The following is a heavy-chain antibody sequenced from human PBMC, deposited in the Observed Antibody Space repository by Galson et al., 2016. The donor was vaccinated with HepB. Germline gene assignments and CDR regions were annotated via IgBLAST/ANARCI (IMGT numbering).Heavy chain of an antibody. CDR2: IFGSGGST. Sequence: SLRLSCAASGFIFSSYAMSWVRQAPGKGLEWVSGIFGSGGSTFYADSVKGRFTISRDNSKNTLYLQLNSLRAEDTAVYYCAREDPNIAVAALDYWGQGTLVTVSS. CDR1: GFIFSSYA. V-gene: IGHV3-23*01. J-gene: IGHJ4*02. CDR3: AREDPNIAVAALDY. D-gene: IGHD6-19*01.